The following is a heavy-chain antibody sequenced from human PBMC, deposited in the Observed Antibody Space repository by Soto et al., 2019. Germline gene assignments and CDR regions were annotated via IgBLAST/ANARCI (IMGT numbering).Heavy chain of an antibody. Sequence: GGSLRLSCAASGFTFSSYAMSWVRQAPGKGLEWVSAISGSGGSTYYADSVKGRFTISRDNSKNTLYLQMNSLRAEDTAVYYCAKGEGCSGGSCYSRYYYYYMDVWGKGTTVTVSS. CDR2: ISGSGGST. CDR3: AKGEGCSGGSCYSRYYYYYMDV. D-gene: IGHD2-15*01. V-gene: IGHV3-23*01. CDR1: GFTFSSYA. J-gene: IGHJ6*03.